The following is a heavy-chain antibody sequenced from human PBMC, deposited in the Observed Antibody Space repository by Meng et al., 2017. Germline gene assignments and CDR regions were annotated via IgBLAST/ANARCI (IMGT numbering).Heavy chain of an antibody. CDR2: INAGNGNT. CDR1: EYTFTSYA. CDR3: ARDKLKTFDP. V-gene: IGHV1-3*01. J-gene: IGHJ5*02. Sequence: QVQFVQSGVEGKRPRASVRVSVKAYEYTFTSYAMHWVRQAPGQRLEWMGWINAGNGNTKYSQKFQGRVTITRDTSASTAYMELSSLRSEDTAVYYCARDKLKTFDPWGQGTLVTVSS.